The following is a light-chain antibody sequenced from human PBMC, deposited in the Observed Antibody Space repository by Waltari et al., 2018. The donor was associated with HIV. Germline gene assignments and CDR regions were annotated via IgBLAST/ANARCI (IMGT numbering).Light chain of an antibody. CDR2: QVR. Sequence: QSALTQPASVSGSPGQSVTISCTGTSSDVGASNSVSWYQQHPGKVPKLMIYQVRNRPSGISDRFSGSKSGNTASLIISGLQAEDEADYYCTSQTDRGTFVFGPGTKVTVL. CDR1: SSDVGASNS. J-gene: IGLJ1*01. CDR3: TSQTDRGTFV. V-gene: IGLV2-14*01.